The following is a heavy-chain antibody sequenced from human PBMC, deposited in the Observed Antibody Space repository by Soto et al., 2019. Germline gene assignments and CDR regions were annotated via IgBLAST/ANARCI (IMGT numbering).Heavy chain of an antibody. CDR2: ISYDGSNK. V-gene: IGHV3-30-3*01. D-gene: IGHD3-16*02. Sequence: QVQLVESGGGVVQPGRSLRLSCAASGFTFSSYAMHWVRQAPGKGLEWVAVISYDGSNKYYADSVKGRFTISRDNSKNTLYLQMNSLRDADTAVYYCARDGYVMTFGGVIVGPFDYWGQGTLVTVSS. CDR3: ARDGYVMTFGGVIVGPFDY. J-gene: IGHJ4*02. CDR1: GFTFSSYA.